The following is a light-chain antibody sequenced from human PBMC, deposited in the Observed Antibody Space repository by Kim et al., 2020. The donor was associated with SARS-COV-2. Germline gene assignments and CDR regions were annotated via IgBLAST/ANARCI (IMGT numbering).Light chain of an antibody. CDR2: RDY. J-gene: IGLJ2*01. CDR1: DNRSKN. V-gene: IGLV3-9*01. CDR3: QVWDSSSVVI. Sequence: VALGQTARIHCGGDDNRSKNVNWYQQKSGQAPVLVIYRDYNRPSGIPERFAGSSSGNTATLAISGAQVGDEADYYCQVWDSSSVVIFGEGTQLTVL.